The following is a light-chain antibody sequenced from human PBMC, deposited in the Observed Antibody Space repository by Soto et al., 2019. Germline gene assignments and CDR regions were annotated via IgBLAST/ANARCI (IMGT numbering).Light chain of an antibody. V-gene: IGLV7-43*01. Sequence: QTVVTQEPSLTVSPGGTVTLTCASSTGAVTSGYYPNWFQRKPGQAPRALIYSISNKHSWTPARFSGSLLGGKAALTLSGVQPEDEAEYFCLLYYGGTNVVFGGGTKLTVL. CDR3: LLYYGGTNVV. CDR2: SIS. J-gene: IGLJ2*01. CDR1: TGAVTSGYY.